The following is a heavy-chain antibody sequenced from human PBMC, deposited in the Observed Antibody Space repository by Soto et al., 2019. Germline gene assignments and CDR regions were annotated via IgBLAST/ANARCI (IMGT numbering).Heavy chain of an antibody. CDR3: ARDADCSGGSCIFYYMDV. J-gene: IGHJ6*03. CDR2: ISAYNGNT. D-gene: IGHD2-15*01. V-gene: IGHV1-18*01. CDR1: GYTFTSYG. Sequence: ASVKVSCKASGYTFTSYGISWVRQAPGKGLEWMGWISAYNGNTNYAQKLQGRVTMTTDTSTSTAYMELRSLRSDDTAVYYCARDADCSGGSCIFYYMDVWGKGTTVTVSS.